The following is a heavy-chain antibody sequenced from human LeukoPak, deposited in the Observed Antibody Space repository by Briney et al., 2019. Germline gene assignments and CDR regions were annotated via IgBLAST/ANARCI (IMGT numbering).Heavy chain of an antibody. CDR3: ARSGYSYGYYLEYDH. V-gene: IGHV4-61*02. CDR1: GGSISSGSYY. Sequence: SETLSLTCTVSGGSISSGSYYWSWIRQPAGKGLEWIGRIYTSGSTNYNPSLKSRVTISVDTSKNQFSLKLSSVTAADTAVYYCARSGYSYGYYLEYDHWGQGTLVTVSS. D-gene: IGHD5-18*01. CDR2: IYTSGST. J-gene: IGHJ4*02.